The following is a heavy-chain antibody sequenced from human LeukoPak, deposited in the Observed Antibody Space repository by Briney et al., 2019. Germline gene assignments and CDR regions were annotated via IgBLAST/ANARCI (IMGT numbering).Heavy chain of an antibody. V-gene: IGHV3-30*03. J-gene: IGHJ4*02. CDR2: VASDGRNK. Sequence: GGSLRLSCAAAGFIFSTSDMHWLRQAPGKGLEWVAHVASDGRNKYYADSVQDRFTGSRDNSKNTVYLQMNNLRADDTAVYYCARGPLHGAFDYWGQGTLVTVSS. CDR3: ARGPLHGAFDY. CDR1: GFIFSTSD. D-gene: IGHD4-17*01.